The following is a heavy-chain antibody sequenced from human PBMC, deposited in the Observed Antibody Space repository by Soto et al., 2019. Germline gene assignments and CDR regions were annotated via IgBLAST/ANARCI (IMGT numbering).Heavy chain of an antibody. CDR1: AGTFSSYA. V-gene: IGHV1-69*01. CDR3: AMDMTTVTHNWFDS. Sequence: QVQLVQSGAEVKKPGSSVKVSCKASAGTFSSYAISWVRQAPGQGLEWMGGIIPIFGTANYAQKFQGRVTITADESTSTAYMELSSLRPEDTAVYYCAMDMTTVTHNWFDSWGQGTLVTVSS. CDR2: IIPIFGTA. D-gene: IGHD4-17*01. J-gene: IGHJ5*01.